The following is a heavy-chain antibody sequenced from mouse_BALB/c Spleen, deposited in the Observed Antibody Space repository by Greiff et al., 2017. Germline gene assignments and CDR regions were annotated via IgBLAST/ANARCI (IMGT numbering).Heavy chain of an antibody. CDR2: IFPGSGNT. D-gene: IGHD3-1*01. CDR1: GYSFTSYY. J-gene: IGHJ4*01. Sequence: QVQLQQSGPELVKPGASVKISCKASGYSFTSYYIHWVKQRPGQGLEWIGWIFPGSGNTKYNEKFKGKATLTADTSSSTAYMQLSSLTSEDSAVYFCAAARANPYYYAMDYWGQGTSVTVSS. CDR3: AAARANPYYYAMDY. V-gene: IGHV1-66*01.